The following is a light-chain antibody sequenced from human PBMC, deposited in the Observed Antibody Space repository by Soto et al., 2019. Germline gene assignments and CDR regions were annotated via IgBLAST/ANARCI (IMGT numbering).Light chain of an antibody. J-gene: IGKJ4*01. V-gene: IGKV3-15*01. CDR2: GAS. Sequence: IVMTQSPATLSVSPGERATLSCRASQSVRSNLAWYQQKPGQAPRLLIYGASTRATGIPARFSGSGSGTEFALTISSLQSEDFAVYYCQQYNNWPLTFGGGTKVDIK. CDR1: QSVRSN. CDR3: QQYNNWPLT.